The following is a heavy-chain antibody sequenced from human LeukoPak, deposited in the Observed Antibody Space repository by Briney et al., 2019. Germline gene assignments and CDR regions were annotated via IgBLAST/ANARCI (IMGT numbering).Heavy chain of an antibody. CDR1: GYTFTRYY. J-gene: IGHJ4*02. CDR3: ARGGGPYSGSYLPFDY. V-gene: IGHV1-2*02. CDR2: INPNSGGT. Sequence: ASVKVSCKASGYTFTRYYMHWVRQAPGQGLEWMGWINPNSGGTNYAQKFQGRVTMTRDTSISTAYMELSRLRSDDTAVYYCARGGGPYSGSYLPFDYWGQGTLVTVSS. D-gene: IGHD1-26*01.